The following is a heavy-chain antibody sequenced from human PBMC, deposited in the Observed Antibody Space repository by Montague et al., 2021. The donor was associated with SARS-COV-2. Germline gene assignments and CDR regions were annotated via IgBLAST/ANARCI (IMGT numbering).Heavy chain of an antibody. Sequence: SETLSLTCAVYGGSSSGDNWSWIRQPPGKGLEWIGEISHSGGANYNSSLKSRVTMSLDTSNNQFSLKLSSVTAADTAMYYCARAPFMITFGGVITRLRGYYFDYWGQGTLVTVSS. CDR3: ARAPFMITFGGVITRLRGYYFDY. D-gene: IGHD3-16*01. CDR2: ISHSGGA. V-gene: IGHV4-34*01. J-gene: IGHJ4*02. CDR1: GGSSSGDN.